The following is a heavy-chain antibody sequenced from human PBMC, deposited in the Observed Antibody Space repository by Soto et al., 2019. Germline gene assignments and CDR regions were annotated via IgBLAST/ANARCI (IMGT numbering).Heavy chain of an antibody. V-gene: IGHV1-2*02. J-gene: IGHJ4*02. D-gene: IGHD2-15*01. Sequence: ASVKVSCKASGYTFTGYYMHWVRQAPGQGLEWMGWINPNSGGTNYAQKFQGRVTMTRDTSISTAYMELSRLRSDDTAVYYCARSRSKDCSGRSSQRLGYWGQGTLVAVSS. CDR1: GYTFTGYY. CDR2: INPNSGGT. CDR3: ARSRSKDCSGRSSQRLGY.